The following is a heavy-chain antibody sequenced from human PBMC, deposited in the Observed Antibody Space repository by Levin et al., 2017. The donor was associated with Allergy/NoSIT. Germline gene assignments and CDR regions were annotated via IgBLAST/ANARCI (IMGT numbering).Heavy chain of an antibody. CDR1: GGSISSGSFS. D-gene: IGHD3-10*01. Sequence: SQTLSLTCAVSGGSISSGSFSWPWIRQPPGKGLEWIGYIYQSGTTYYNPSLRSRVSISLDRSRNQFSLKLTSLTAADTAVYYCASGRKPLYYPASGSFPFDYWGRGILVTVPS. CDR3: ASGRKPLYYPASGSFPFDY. V-gene: IGHV4-30-2*01. CDR2: IYQSGTT. J-gene: IGHJ4*02.